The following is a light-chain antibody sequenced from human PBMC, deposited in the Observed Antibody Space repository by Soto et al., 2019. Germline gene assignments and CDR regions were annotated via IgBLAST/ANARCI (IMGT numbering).Light chain of an antibody. CDR3: QQYNNWPPA. CDR2: GAS. Sequence: TVMTQSPAILSASPGERVTLSCRASESVNTNLAWYQQKPGQGPRLLVYGASTRATGIPARFSGSGSGTEFALTIRSLQSEDFAVYHCQQYNNWPPAFGQGTKVEMK. J-gene: IGKJ1*01. CDR1: ESVNTN. V-gene: IGKV3-15*01.